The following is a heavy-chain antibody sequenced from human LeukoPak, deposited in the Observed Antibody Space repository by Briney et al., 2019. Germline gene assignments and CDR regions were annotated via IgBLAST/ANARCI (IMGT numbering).Heavy chain of an antibody. CDR2: IHYSGNT. D-gene: IGHD4-23*01. Sequence: SETLTLTCAVSGGSSRSGDYFWSWIRQPPGKGLEWIGHIHYSGNTYYNPSLKSRVSISVDTSKNQFSLKLSSVTAADTAVYYCARENNDYGGKKAFDYWGQGPLITVSS. CDR3: ARENNDYGGKKAFDY. V-gene: IGHV4-30-4*01. J-gene: IGHJ4*02. CDR1: GGSSRSGDYF.